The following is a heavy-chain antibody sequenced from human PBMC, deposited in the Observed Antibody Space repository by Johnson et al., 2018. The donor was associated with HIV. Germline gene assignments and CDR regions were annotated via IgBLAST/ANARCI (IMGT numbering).Heavy chain of an antibody. CDR1: GFTFSSYV. Sequence: VQLVESGGGLVQPGGSLRLSCAASGFTFSSYVMSWVRQAPGKGLEWVSVLYSGGSTYYADSVKGRFTLSRDNSKNTLYLQMNSLRAEDTAVYYCARALGLEVCAFDIWGQGTMVTVSS. V-gene: IGHV3-23*03. CDR2: LYSGGST. J-gene: IGHJ3*02. CDR3: ARALGLEVCAFDI. D-gene: IGHD2-8*01.